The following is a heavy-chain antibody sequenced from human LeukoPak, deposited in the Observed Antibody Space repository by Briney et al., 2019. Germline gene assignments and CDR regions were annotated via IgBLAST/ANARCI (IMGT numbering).Heavy chain of an antibody. CDR3: ARGKRKSFMTTFGGVIAFADY. Sequence: ASVKVSCKASGYTFTSYDINWVRQATGQGLEWMGWMNPNSGNTGYAQKFQGRVTMTRNTSISTAYMELSSLRSEDTAVYYCARGKRKSFMTTFGGVIAFADYWGQGTLVTVSS. D-gene: IGHD3-16*02. V-gene: IGHV1-8*01. J-gene: IGHJ4*02. CDR1: GYTFTSYD. CDR2: MNPNSGNT.